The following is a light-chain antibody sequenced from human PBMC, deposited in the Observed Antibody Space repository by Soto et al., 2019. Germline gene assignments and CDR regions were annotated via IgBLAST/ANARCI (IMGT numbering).Light chain of an antibody. CDR1: QSVSSN. CDR2: GAS. CDR3: QQYNDWPLT. Sequence: EIVMTQSPATLSVSPGERATLSCRASQSVSSNLAWYQQKPGQAPRLLVSGASTRATGIPARFSGSGSGTEFTLTISSLQSEDFAVYHCQQYNDWPLTFGQGTKVDIK. J-gene: IGKJ1*01. V-gene: IGKV3-15*01.